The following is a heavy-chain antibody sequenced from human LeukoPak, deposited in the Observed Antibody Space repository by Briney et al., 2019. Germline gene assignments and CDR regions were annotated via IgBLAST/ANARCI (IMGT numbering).Heavy chain of an antibody. V-gene: IGHV1-2*06. CDR1: GYTFTGCY. CDR2: INPNSGGT. D-gene: IGHD4-17*01. Sequence: GASVKVSCKASGYTFTGCYMHWVRQAPGQGLEWMGRINPNSGGTNYAQKFQGRVTMTRDTSISTAYMELSRLRSDDTAVYYCARADYGDYVWFDPWGQGTLVTVSS. J-gene: IGHJ5*02. CDR3: ARADYGDYVWFDP.